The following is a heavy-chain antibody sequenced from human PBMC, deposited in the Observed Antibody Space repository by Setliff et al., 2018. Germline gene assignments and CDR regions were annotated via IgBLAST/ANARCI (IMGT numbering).Heavy chain of an antibody. Sequence: SETLSLTCTVSGGSISSGGYYWSWIRQHPGEGLEWIGYIYYSGSTYYNPSLKSRVTISVDTSKNQFSLKLSSVTAADTAVYYCARDRRIVGARHAFDIWGQGTMVTVSS. J-gene: IGHJ3*02. CDR3: ARDRRIVGARHAFDI. V-gene: IGHV4-31*03. CDR1: GGSISSGGYY. D-gene: IGHD1-26*01. CDR2: IYYSGST.